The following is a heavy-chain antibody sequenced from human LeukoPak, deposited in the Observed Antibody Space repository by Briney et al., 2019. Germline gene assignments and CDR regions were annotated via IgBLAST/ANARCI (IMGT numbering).Heavy chain of an antibody. Sequence: GGSLRLSCAASGFTFSTYAMSWVRQATGKGLEWVSSISGSGYSTYYADSVEGRLTISRDNFKSTLFLQMISMRAEDTAVYSCAKYYYDSSGYYDAAPLDSWGQGTLVTVFS. CDR1: GFTFSTYA. D-gene: IGHD3-22*01. V-gene: IGHV3-23*01. CDR2: ISGSGYST. CDR3: AKYYYDSSGYYDAAPLDS. J-gene: IGHJ4*02.